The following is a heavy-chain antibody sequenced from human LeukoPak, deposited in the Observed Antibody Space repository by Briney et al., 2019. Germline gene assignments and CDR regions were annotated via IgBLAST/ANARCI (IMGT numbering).Heavy chain of an antibody. D-gene: IGHD2-2*01. CDR1: GFTFSNSA. V-gene: IGHV3-23*01. J-gene: IGHJ5*02. CDR3: AKLPREYCSSASCPNWFDT. Sequence: GGSLRLSCGASGFTFSNSAMSWVRQAPGKGLEWVAVISGGGGLTYYADSVKGRFTISRDNSKNTLYLQMNSLRAEDTAVYYCAKLPREYCSSASCPNWFDTWGQGILVTVSS. CDR2: ISGGGGLT.